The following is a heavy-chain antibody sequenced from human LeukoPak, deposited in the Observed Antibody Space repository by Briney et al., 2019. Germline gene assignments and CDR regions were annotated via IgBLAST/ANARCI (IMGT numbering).Heavy chain of an antibody. Sequence: PGGSLRLSCAASGFTFSSFWMSWVRQAPGKGLEWVAAIPQDGRAQYYVDSVKGRFTISRDNSKNTLYLQMNSLRAEDTAVYYCAKDPPRIYGSGSYYNPYYFNYWGQGTLVTVSS. CDR1: GFTFSSFW. J-gene: IGHJ4*02. CDR3: AKDPPRIYGSGSYYNPYYFNY. V-gene: IGHV3-7*03. D-gene: IGHD3-10*01. CDR2: IPQDGRAQ.